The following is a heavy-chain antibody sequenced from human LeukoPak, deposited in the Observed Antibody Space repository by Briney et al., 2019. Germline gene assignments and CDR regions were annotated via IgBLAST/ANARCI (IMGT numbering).Heavy chain of an antibody. CDR3: AREGGYCSSTSCYNWFDP. CDR1: GFTFSSYS. D-gene: IGHD2-2*01. Sequence: GGSLRLSCAASGFTFSSYSMNWVRQAPGKGLEWVSSISSSSSYIYYADSVKGRFTISRDNAKNSLYLQMNSLRAKDTAVYYCAREGGYCSSTSCYNWFDPWGQGTLVTVSS. J-gene: IGHJ5*02. CDR2: ISSSSSYI. V-gene: IGHV3-21*01.